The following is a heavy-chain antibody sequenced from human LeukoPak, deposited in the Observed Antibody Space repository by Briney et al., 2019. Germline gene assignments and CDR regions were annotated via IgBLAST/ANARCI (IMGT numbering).Heavy chain of an antibody. D-gene: IGHD5-24*01. CDR3: ARDNSVRDEAWWFNP. V-gene: IGHV4-39*07. CDR2: IYYSGST. Sequence: PSETLSLTCSVSGGSISSSSYFWGWIRQPPGKGLEWIGSIYYSGSTYYNPSLKSRVTISVDTSKNQFSLKLSSVTAADTAVYYCARDNSVRDEAWWFNPWGQGTLVTVSS. J-gene: IGHJ5*02. CDR1: GGSISSSSYF.